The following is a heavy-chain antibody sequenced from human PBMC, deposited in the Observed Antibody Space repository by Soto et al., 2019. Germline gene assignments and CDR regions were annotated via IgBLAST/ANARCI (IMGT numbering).Heavy chain of an antibody. V-gene: IGHV3-21*06. CDR3: ARDARGHPTPTCDF. CDR2: ISSSSSYI. J-gene: IGHJ4*02. CDR1: GFTFNRYS. Sequence: EVQLVESGGGLVKPGGSLRLSCAASGFTFNRYSMNWVRQAPGKGLEWVSSISSSSSYIYYAASVKGLFTISRDNAKNSRYLQTNCLRAEYTAVSDCARDARGHPTPTCDFWGQGTLVTVSS. D-gene: IGHD2-15*01.